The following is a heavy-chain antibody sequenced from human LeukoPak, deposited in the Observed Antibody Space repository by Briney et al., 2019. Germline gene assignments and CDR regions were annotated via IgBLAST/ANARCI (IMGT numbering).Heavy chain of an antibody. Sequence: GGSLRLSCAASGFTFSNYAMSWVRQGPGKGLEWLSAISGGGVSPYYADSVKGRFTISRDNSKNTLYLQMNSLRAEDTAVYYCAKERGDYFYYYYYYMDVWGKGTTVTISS. J-gene: IGHJ6*03. CDR1: GFTFSNYA. CDR2: ISGGGVSP. D-gene: IGHD4-17*01. V-gene: IGHV3-23*01. CDR3: AKERGDYFYYYYYYMDV.